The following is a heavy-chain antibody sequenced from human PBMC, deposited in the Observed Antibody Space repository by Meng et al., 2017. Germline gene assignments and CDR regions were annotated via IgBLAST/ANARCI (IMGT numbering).Heavy chain of an antibody. CDR1: GGSFNSGNYY. J-gene: IGHJ6*02. CDR2: IYTSGST. D-gene: IGHD3-10*01. CDR3: ARDIAVKYYYGSGSYSDYYAMDV. V-gene: IGHV4-61*02. Sequence: LRLSCSVSGGSFNSGNYYCSWIRQPAGKGLEWIGRIYTSGSTNYNPSLESRVTMSLDTSKNQFSLKLSSVTAADTAVYYCARDIAVKYYYGSGSYSDYYAMDVWGQGTTVTVS.